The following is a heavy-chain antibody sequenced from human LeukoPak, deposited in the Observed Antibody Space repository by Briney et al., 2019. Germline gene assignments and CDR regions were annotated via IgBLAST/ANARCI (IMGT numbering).Heavy chain of an antibody. CDR2: LKSKTDGETT. D-gene: IGHD2-15*01. CDR1: GFTFGNSW. CDR3: IAFRGSGGRPERFDY. Sequence: GGSLRLSCAASGFTFGNSWMKWVRQVPGKGLEWVGRLKSKTDGETTDYAAPVRGRFSISRDDSKNTLYLQMNSLKTEDTGLYYGIAFRGSGGRPERFDYWGRGTLVTVSS. J-gene: IGHJ4*02. V-gene: IGHV3-15*01.